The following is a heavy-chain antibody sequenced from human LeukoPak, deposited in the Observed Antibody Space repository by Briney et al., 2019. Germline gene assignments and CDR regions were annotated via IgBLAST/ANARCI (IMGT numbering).Heavy chain of an antibody. D-gene: IGHD2-21*02. J-gene: IGHJ4*02. CDR1: GFTFSNAW. CDR2: IKSKTDGGTT. CDR3: TREAVTANGYFDY. Sequence: PGGSVTLSCPGSGFTFSNAWMTWVRQPPGKELEWVGRIKSKTDGGTTDYAAPGKGRFTISRDDSKNTLYLQMNSLKTEDTAVYYCTREAVTANGYFDYGGEGTLVTVSS. V-gene: IGHV3-15*01.